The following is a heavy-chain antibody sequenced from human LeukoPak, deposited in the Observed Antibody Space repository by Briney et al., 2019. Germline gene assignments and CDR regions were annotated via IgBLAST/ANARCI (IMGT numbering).Heavy chain of an antibody. CDR3: ARVGGDDYVWGSYRSGIDY. D-gene: IGHD3-16*02. CDR2: INSDGTST. Sequence: GGSLRLSCAASGFTFSSYWMHWDRQAPGKGLVWVSRINSDGTSTNYADSVMGRFTISRDNAKNTLYLQMNSLRAEDTAVYYCARVGGDDYVWGSYRSGIDYWGQGTLVTVSS. V-gene: IGHV3-74*01. CDR1: GFTFSSYW. J-gene: IGHJ4*02.